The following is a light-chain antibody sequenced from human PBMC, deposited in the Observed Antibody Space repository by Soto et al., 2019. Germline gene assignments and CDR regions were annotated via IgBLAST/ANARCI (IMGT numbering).Light chain of an antibody. CDR2: AAS. CDR1: QSISSY. V-gene: IGKV1-39*01. J-gene: IGKJ4*01. CDR3: QQSYSTPLT. Sequence: IQMTHSPSSLSAYVGDRVTITCRASQSISSYLNWYQQKPGKAPKLLIYAASSLQSGVPPRFSGSGSGTDFTLTISSLQPEDFATYYCQQSYSTPLTFGGGTKVDI.